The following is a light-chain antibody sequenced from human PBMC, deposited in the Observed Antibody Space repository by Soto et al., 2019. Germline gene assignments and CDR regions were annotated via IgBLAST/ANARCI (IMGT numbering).Light chain of an antibody. CDR1: AFNIGNNY. Sequence: QSVLTQPPSMSAAPGQTVTISCSGSAFNIGNNYVSWYQQVPGTAPKLLIYDNNKRPSGIPDRFTGSKSVTSATLDITGLQTGDEADYYCETWAFSLNTVVFGGGTKLTVL. J-gene: IGLJ3*02. CDR3: ETWAFSLNTVV. CDR2: DNN. V-gene: IGLV1-51*01.